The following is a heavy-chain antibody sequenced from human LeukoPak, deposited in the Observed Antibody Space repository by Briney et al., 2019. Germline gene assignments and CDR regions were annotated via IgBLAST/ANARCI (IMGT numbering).Heavy chain of an antibody. D-gene: IGHD3-9*01. CDR2: INPNSGGT. J-gene: IGHJ4*02. CDR1: GYTFTGHY. Sequence: ASVKVSCKTSGYTFTGHYMHWVRQAPGQGLEWMGWINPNSGGTNYAQKFQGRVTMTRDTSISTAYMELSRLRSDDTASYYCARSAPTLTYDILTGYLGYWGQGTLVNVSS. V-gene: IGHV1-2*02. CDR3: ARSAPTLTYDILTGYLGY.